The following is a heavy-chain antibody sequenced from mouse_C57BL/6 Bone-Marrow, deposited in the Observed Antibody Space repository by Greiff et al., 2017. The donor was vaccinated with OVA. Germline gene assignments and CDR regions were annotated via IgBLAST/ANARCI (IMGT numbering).Heavy chain of an antibody. CDR1: GYTFTSYW. D-gene: IGHD3-2*02. J-gene: IGHJ2*01. Sequence: QVQLQQPGAELVKPGASVKLSCKASGYTFTSYWMQWVKQRPGQGLEWIGEIDPSDSYTNYNQKFKGKATLTVDTSSSTAYMQLSSLTSEDSAVYYWARGQLRLSYFDYWGQGTTLTVSS. CDR3: ARGQLRLSYFDY. CDR2: IDPSDSYT. V-gene: IGHV1-50*01.